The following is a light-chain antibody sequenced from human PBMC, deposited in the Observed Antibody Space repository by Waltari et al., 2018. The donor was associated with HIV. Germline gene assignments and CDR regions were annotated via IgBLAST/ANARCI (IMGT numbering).Light chain of an antibody. Sequence: QAGLTQPPSVSKGLRPTATLPCTGNSNNVGNQGAAWLQQHQGHPPKLLSYRNNNRPSGISERFSASRSGNTASLTITGLQPEDEADYYCSTWDSRLSAQVFGGGTKLTVL. J-gene: IGLJ3*02. CDR3: STWDSRLSAQV. CDR1: SNNVGNQG. CDR2: RNN. V-gene: IGLV10-54*04.